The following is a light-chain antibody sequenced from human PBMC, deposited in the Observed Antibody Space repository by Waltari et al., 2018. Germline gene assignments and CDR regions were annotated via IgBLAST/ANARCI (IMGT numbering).Light chain of an antibody. V-gene: IGLV1-40*01. CDR2: GNS. CDR3: QSYDSSLSVV. Sequence: QSVLTQPPSVSGAPGQRVTIPCTGSSPTIGAGYDVHWYQQLPGPAPKLLIYGNSNRPSGVPDRFSGSKSGTSASLAITGLQAEDEADYYCQSYDSSLSVVFGGGTKLTVL. CDR1: SPTIGAGYD. J-gene: IGLJ2*01.